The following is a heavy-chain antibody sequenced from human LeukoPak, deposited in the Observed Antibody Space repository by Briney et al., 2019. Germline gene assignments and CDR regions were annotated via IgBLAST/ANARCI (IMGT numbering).Heavy chain of an antibody. CDR3: ARRSSGYRRSFDY. J-gene: IGHJ4*02. V-gene: IGHV4-34*01. D-gene: IGHD3-22*01. Sequence: SETLSLTCAVCGGSFSGYYWSWIRQPPGKGLEWIGEINHSGSTNYNPSLKSRVTISVDTSKNQFSLKLSSVTAADTAVYYCARRSSGYRRSFDYWGQGTLVTVSS. CDR2: INHSGST. CDR1: GGSFSGYY.